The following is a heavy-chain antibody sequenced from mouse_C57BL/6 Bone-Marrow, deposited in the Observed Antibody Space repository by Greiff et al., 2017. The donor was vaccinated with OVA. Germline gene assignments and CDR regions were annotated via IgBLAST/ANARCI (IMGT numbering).Heavy chain of an antibody. CDR1: GYTFTDYY. CDR3: ALYDYDEGDAMDY. V-gene: IGHV1-26*01. D-gene: IGHD2-4*01. CDR2: INPNNGGT. J-gene: IGHJ4*01. Sequence: EVQLQQSGPELVKPGASVKISCKASGYTFTDYYMNWVKQSHGKSLEWIGDINPNNGGTSYNQKFKGKATLTVDKSSSTAYMELRSLTSEDSAVYYCALYDYDEGDAMDYWGQGTSVTVSS.